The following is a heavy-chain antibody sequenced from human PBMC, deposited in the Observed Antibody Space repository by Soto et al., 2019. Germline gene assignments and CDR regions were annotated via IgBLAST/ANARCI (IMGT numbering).Heavy chain of an antibody. CDR2: IYHSGNT. CDR1: GGSITNGVYY. CDR3: ARVDPLRGIPSRPGKSLFDN. V-gene: IGHV4-31*03. D-gene: IGHD3-10*01. J-gene: IGHJ4*02. Sequence: QLQESGPGLVKPSETLSLTCTVSGGSITNGVYYWSWIRQHPGKGLEWIGNIYHSGNTYFNPSLKSRVSISVDTSNNQFSLKLRSVTAADTAVYYCARVDPLRGIPSRPGKSLFDNWGQGTLVTVSS.